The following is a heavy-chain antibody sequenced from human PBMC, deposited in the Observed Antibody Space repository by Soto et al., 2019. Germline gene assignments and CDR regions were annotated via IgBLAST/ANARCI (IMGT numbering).Heavy chain of an antibody. V-gene: IGHV1-18*01. CDR1: GYTFTSYG. Sequence: ASVKVSCKASGYTFTSYGISWVRQAPGQGLEWMGWISAYNGNTNYAQKLQGRVTMTTDTSTSTAYMELRSLRSDDTAVYYCARNTCGGDCYSGEYYYYGMDVWGQGTTVTVSS. D-gene: IGHD2-21*02. J-gene: IGHJ6*02. CDR3: ARNTCGGDCYSGEYYYYGMDV. CDR2: ISAYNGNT.